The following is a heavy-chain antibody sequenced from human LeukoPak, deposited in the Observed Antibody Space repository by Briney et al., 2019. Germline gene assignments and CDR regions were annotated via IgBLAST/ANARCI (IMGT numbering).Heavy chain of an antibody. CDR3: AKGIHSGYDLDY. J-gene: IGHJ4*02. Sequence: PGGSLRLSCAASGFTFSSYGMHWVRQAPGKGLEWVAVISYDGSNKYYADSVKGRFTISRDNSKNTLYLQMNSLRAEDTAVYYCAKGIHSGYDLDYWGQGTLVTVSS. CDR2: ISYDGSNK. CDR1: GFTFSSYG. V-gene: IGHV3-30*18. D-gene: IGHD5-12*01.